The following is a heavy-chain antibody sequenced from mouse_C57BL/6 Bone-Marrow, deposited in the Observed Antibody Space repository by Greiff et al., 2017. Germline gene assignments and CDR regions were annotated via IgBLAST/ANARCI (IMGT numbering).Heavy chain of an antibody. CDR3: ARLEFDGSSGDWCFDV. V-gene: IGHV1-85*01. CDR1: GYTFTSYD. J-gene: IGHJ1*03. Sequence: QVQLKQSGPELVKPGASVKLSCKASGYTFTSYDINWVKQRPGQGPEWIGWIYPRDGSNKYNEKFKGKATLIVDTASSTAYMELHSLASEGSAVYFCARLEFDGSSGDWCFDVWCTGTTVTVSS. CDR2: IYPRDGSN. D-gene: IGHD1-1*01.